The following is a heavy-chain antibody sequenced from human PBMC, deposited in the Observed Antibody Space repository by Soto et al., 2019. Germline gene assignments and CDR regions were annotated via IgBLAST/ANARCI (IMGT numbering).Heavy chain of an antibody. V-gene: IGHV1-69*06. CDR3: ERGEDELRYFYY. J-gene: IGHJ4*02. D-gene: IGHD1-26*01. CDR1: GCTFISYA. CDR2: IIPNCGTA. Sequence: SVKVSCKASGCTFISYAINWVRQAPGQGLEWMGGIIPNCGTANYAQKFQGRVTMTADKSTSTAYMELSSLRSEDTAVYYCERGEDELRYFYYWGTGTLVTVSS.